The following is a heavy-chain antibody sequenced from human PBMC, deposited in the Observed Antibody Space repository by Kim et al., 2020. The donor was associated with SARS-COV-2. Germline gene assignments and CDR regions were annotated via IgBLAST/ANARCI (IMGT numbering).Heavy chain of an antibody. J-gene: IGHJ4*02. CDR2: ISSSSSYI. D-gene: IGHD5-12*01. CDR3: ARVDGYEHLEIDY. V-gene: IGHV3-21*01. Sequence: GGSLRLSCAASGFTFSSYSMNWVRQAPGKGLEWVSSISSSSSYIYYADSVKGRFTISRDNAKNSLYLQMNSLRAEDTAVYYCARVDGYEHLEIDYWGQGTLVTVSS. CDR1: GFTFSSYS.